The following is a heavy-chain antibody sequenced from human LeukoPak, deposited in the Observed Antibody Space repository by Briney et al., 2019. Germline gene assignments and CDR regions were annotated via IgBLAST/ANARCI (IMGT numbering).Heavy chain of an antibody. Sequence: GGSLRLSCAASGFTFSSYSMNWVRQAPGKGLEWVSSISSSSSYIYYADSVKGRFTISRDNAKNSLSLQMNSLRVEDTAFYYCARDKTYGDNHRYFDYWGQGTLVTVSS. V-gene: IGHV3-21*04. D-gene: IGHD4-17*01. CDR3: ARDKTYGDNHRYFDY. J-gene: IGHJ4*02. CDR1: GFTFSSYS. CDR2: ISSSSSYI.